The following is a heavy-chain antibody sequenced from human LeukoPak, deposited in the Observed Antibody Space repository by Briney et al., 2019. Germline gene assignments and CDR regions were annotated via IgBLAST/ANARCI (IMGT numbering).Heavy chain of an antibody. CDR1: GFTFSSYA. V-gene: IGHV3-30*04. CDR3: ARVVGLTGYSSSWYSGYYYYMDV. J-gene: IGHJ6*03. Sequence: PGRSLRLSCAASGFTFSSYAMHWVRQAPGKGLEWVAVISYDGSNKYYADSVKGRFTISRDNSKNTLYLQMNSLRAEDTAVYYCARVVGLTGYSSSWYSGYYYYMDVWGKGTTVTVSS. D-gene: IGHD6-13*01. CDR2: ISYDGSNK.